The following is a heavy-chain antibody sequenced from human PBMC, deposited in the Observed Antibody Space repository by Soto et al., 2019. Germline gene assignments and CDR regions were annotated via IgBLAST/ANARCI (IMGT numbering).Heavy chain of an antibody. CDR3: ARENWKYAVSYGMDV. J-gene: IGHJ6*02. V-gene: IGHV4-31*03. Sequence: PSETLSLTCTVSGGSISSGGYYWSWIRQHPGKGLEWIGYIYYSGSAYYNPSLKSRVTISVDTSKNQFSLKLSSVTAADTAVYYCARENWKYAVSYGMDVWGQGTKVTVSS. D-gene: IGHD1-7*01. CDR2: IYYSGSA. CDR1: GGSISSGGYY.